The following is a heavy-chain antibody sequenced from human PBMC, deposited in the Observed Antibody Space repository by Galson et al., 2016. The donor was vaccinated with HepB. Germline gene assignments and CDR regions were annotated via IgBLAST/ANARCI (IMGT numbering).Heavy chain of an antibody. V-gene: IGHV1-18*01. D-gene: IGHD3-22*01. Sequence: SVKVSCKASGYTFTSYGISWVRQAPGQGLEWMGWISAYNGNTNYAQKLQGRVTMTTDTSTSTAYMELRSLRSDDTAVYYCARVPDYYDSSGYYNSFDYWGQGTLVTVSS. CDR2: ISAYNGNT. CDR3: ARVPDYYDSSGYYNSFDY. J-gene: IGHJ4*02. CDR1: GYTFTSYG.